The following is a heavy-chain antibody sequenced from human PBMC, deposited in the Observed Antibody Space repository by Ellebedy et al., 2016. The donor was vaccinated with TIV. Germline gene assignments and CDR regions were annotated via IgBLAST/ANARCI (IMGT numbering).Heavy chain of an antibody. V-gene: IGHV3-30-3*01. CDR2: ISYDGSNK. J-gene: IGHJ3*02. CDR1: RFTFSSYA. CDR3: ARDWSGAMGDAFDI. D-gene: IGHD5-18*01. Sequence: GGSLRLSCAASRFTFSSYAMHWVRQAPGKGLEWVAVISYDGSNKYYADSVKGRFTISRDNSKNTLYLQMNSLRAEDTAVYYCARDWSGAMGDAFDIWGQGTMVTVSS.